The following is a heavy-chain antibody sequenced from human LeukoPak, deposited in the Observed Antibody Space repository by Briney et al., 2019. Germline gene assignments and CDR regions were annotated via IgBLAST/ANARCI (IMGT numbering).Heavy chain of an antibody. J-gene: IGHJ4*02. CDR1: GYTFTDFY. Sequence: GASVKVSCRVSGYTFTDFYLHWVRQAPGQGLEWMGWINPNSGDTNYVQKFQGRVTMTRDTSISTTYMELSKLRSDDTAVYYCARSLGETDYWGQGTLLTVSS. CDR2: INPNSGDT. CDR3: ARSLGETDY. D-gene: IGHD3-16*01. V-gene: IGHV1-2*02.